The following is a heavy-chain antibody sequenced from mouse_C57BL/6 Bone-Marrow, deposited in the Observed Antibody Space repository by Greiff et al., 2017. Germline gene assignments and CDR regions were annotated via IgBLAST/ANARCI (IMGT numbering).Heavy chain of an antibody. CDR3: ARERLGDGRGFAY. V-gene: IGHV3-6*01. CDR2: ISYDGSN. Sequence: EVQLQESGPGLVKPSQSLSLTCSVTGYSITSGYYWNWIRQFPGNKLEWMGYISYDGSNNYNPSLKNRISITRDTSKNQFFLKLNSVTTEDTATYYCARERLGDGRGFAYWGQGTLVTVSA. J-gene: IGHJ3*01. CDR1: GYSITSGYY. D-gene: IGHD3-2*02.